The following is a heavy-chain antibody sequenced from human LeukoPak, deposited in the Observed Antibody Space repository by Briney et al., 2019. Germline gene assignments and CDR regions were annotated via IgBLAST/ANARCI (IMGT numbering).Heavy chain of an antibody. J-gene: IGHJ4*02. Sequence: SETLSLTCTVSGGSISSGGYYWTWIRQPPGKGLEWIGEINRSGSANYNPPLKSRVTISLDTSKNQFSLKLSSVTAADTAVYYCARGQGTVTTHWGQGTLVTVSS. CDR2: INRSGSA. D-gene: IGHD4-17*01. V-gene: IGHV4-39*07. CDR1: GGSISSGGYY. CDR3: ARGQGTVTTH.